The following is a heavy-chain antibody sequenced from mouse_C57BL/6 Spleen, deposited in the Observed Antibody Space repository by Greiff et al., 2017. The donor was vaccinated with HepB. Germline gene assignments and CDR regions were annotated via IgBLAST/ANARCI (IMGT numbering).Heavy chain of an antibody. Sequence: QVQLQQPGAELVKPGASVKMSCKASGYTFTSYWITWVKQRPGQGLEWIGDIYPGSGSTNYNEKFKSKATLTVDTSSSTAYMQLSSLTSEDSAVYYCARGGDGSSLYWYFDVWGTGTTFTVSS. CDR1: GYTFTSYW. J-gene: IGHJ1*03. CDR2: IYPGSGST. CDR3: ARGGDGSSLYWYFDV. V-gene: IGHV1-55*01. D-gene: IGHD1-1*01.